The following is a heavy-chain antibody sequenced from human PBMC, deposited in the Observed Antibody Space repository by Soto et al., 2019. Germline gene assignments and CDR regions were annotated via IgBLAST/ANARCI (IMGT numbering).Heavy chain of an antibody. V-gene: IGHV4-39*01. CDR3: AGHYDISGYGLPFDY. J-gene: IGHJ4*02. CDR1: GGSISSSSYS. D-gene: IGHD3-22*01. CDR2: IYYSGST. Sequence: QLQLQESGPGLVKPSETLSLTCTVSGGSISSSSYSWGWIRQPPGKGLEWIGSIYYSGSTHYNPSLKSRVTISVDTSKNQFSLKLSSVTAADTAVYYCAGHYDISGYGLPFDYWGQGTLVTVSS.